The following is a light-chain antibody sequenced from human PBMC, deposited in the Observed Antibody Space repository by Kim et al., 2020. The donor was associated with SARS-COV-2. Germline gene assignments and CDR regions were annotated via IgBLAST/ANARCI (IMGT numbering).Light chain of an antibody. CDR3: QQYRIYWT. J-gene: IGKJ1*01. CDR2: GAS. CDR1: QGINSA. V-gene: IGKV1-5*01. Sequence: DIQMTQSPSTLSASVGGRVSITCRASQGINSALAWYQQKPGKAPKLLIYGASSLQSAVPSRFSGSGSGTEFTLTISSLQPDDVATYYCQQYRIYWTFGQGTKVDIK.